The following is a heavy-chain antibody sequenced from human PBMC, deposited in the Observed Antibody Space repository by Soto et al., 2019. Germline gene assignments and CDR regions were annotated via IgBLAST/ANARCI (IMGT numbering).Heavy chain of an antibody. J-gene: IGHJ4*02. CDR3: ATEARIVVVPAAMTGGGIFDY. CDR2: INHSGST. V-gene: IGHV4-34*01. Sequence: SETLSLTCAVYGGSFSGYYWSWIRQPPGKGLEWIGEINHSGSTNHNPSLKSRVTISVDTSKNQFSLKLSSVTAADTAVYYCATEARIVVVPAAMTGGGIFDYWGQGTLVTVSS. CDR1: GGSFSGYY. D-gene: IGHD2-2*01.